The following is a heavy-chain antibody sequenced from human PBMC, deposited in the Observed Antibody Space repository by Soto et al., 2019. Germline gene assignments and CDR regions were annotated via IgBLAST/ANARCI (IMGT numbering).Heavy chain of an antibody. Sequence: QVQLVQSGAEVKKPGASVKVSCKASGYTFTSYGISWVRQAPGQGLEWMGWISAYNGNTNYAQKLQGRVTMTTDTSTSTAYMELRSLRSDDTAVYYCARERRQQLVQWDYYYYGMDVWGQGNLLTVSS. J-gene: IGHJ6*02. CDR1: GYTFTSYG. CDR2: ISAYNGNT. V-gene: IGHV1-18*04. CDR3: ARERRQQLVQWDYYYYGMDV. D-gene: IGHD6-13*01.